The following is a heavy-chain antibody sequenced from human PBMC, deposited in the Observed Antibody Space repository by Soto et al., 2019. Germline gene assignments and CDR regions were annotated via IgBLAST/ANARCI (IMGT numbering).Heavy chain of an antibody. J-gene: IGHJ5*02. Sequence: SETLSLTGTVSGASINGLYWSWMRKSAGKGLEWIGRIYATGTTDYNPSLKSRVMMSVDTSKKQFSLKLRSVTAADTAVYYCVRDGTKTLRDWFDPWGQGISVTVSS. CDR3: VRDGTKTLRDWFDP. CDR1: GASINGLY. D-gene: IGHD1-1*01. CDR2: IYATGTT. V-gene: IGHV4-4*07.